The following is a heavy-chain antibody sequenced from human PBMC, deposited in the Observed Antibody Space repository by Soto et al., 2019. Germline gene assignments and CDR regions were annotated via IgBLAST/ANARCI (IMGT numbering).Heavy chain of an antibody. J-gene: IGHJ4*02. CDR3: AKDGYSTTRYHFDY. CDR1: GFIFSSYA. CDR2: ISDSGGSI. D-gene: IGHD6-13*01. Sequence: EVQLLESGGDLVQPGGSLRLSCAASGFIFSSYAMNWVRQAPGKGLEWVSTISDSGGSIYYADSVKGRFTISRDNSKNTLYLQMSSLRAEDTAVYYCAKDGYSTTRYHFDYWGQGTLVTVSP. V-gene: IGHV3-23*01.